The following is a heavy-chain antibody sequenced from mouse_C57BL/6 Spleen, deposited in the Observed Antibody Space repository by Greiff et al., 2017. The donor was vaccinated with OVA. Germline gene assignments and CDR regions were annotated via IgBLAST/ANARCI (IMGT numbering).Heavy chain of an antibody. V-gene: IGHV1-74*01. Sequence: VQLQQPGAELVKPGASVKVSCKASGYTFTSYWMHWVKQRPGQGLEWIGRIHPSDSDTNYNQKFKGKAILTADKSSSTAYMELRSLTSEDSAVYYCTRVGEGSSGYKGYWGQGTTLTVSS. CDR1: GYTFTSYW. J-gene: IGHJ2*01. CDR3: TRVGEGSSGYKGY. CDR2: IHPSDSDT. D-gene: IGHD3-2*02.